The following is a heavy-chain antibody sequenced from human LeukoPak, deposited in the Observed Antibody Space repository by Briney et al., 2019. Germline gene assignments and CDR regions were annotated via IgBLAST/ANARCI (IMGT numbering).Heavy chain of an antibody. D-gene: IGHD6-13*01. V-gene: IGHV4-34*01. Sequence: PSETLSLTCAVYGGSFSGYYWSWIRQPPGKGLEWIGEISHSGSTNYNPSLKGRVTISVDTSKNQFSLKLSSVTAADTAVYYCARGGGVRYSSSWYRYYFDYWGQGTLVTVSS. CDR3: ARGGGVRYSSSWYRYYFDY. CDR1: GGSFSGYY. J-gene: IGHJ4*02. CDR2: ISHSGST.